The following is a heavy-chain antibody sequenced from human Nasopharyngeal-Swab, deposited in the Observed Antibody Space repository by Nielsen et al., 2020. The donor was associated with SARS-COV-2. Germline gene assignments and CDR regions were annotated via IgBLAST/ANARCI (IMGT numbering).Heavy chain of an antibody. J-gene: IGHJ4*02. D-gene: IGHD4-23*01. CDR2: ISSSSSYT. V-gene: IGHV3-11*06. CDR3: TRDIGGKYGY. Sequence: GESLKISCAASGFTFSDYYMSWIRQAPGKGLEWVSHISSSSSYTNYADSVKGRFTISRDNARNTLYLQMNSLRGDDTAVYYCTRDIGGKYGYWGQGNLVTFSS. CDR1: GFTFSDYY.